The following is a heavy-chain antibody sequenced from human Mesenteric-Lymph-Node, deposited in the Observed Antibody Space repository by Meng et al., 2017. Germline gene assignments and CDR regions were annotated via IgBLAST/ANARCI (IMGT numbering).Heavy chain of an antibody. J-gene: IGHJ4*02. CDR2: ISGSGGST. CDR3: AKNRPPFGGVKFYFDD. Sequence: GESLKISWADSGFTFSSYGMTWVRQAPGKGLEWVSGISGSGGSTYYADSVKGRFTISRDNSQNTLSLQMNSLRAEDAAIYYCAKNRPPFGGVKFYFDDWGQGTLVTVSS. D-gene: IGHD3-16*01. V-gene: IGHV3-23*01. CDR1: GFTFSSYG.